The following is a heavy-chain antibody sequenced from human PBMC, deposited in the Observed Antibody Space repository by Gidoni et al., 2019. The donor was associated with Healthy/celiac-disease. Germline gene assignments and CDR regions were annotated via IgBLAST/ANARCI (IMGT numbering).Heavy chain of an antibody. V-gene: IGHV3-33*01. CDR3: ARGTYYYDSTFDY. J-gene: IGHJ4*02. Sequence: QVQLVQSGGGVVQPGRSLRLSCTASGVTFSSSGMHWVRQAPGKGLEWVAVIWYGGSNKYYADSVKGRFTISRDNSKNTLYLQMNSLRAEDTAVYYCARGTYYYDSTFDYWGQGTLVTVSS. D-gene: IGHD3-22*01. CDR1: GVTFSSSG. CDR2: IWYGGSNK.